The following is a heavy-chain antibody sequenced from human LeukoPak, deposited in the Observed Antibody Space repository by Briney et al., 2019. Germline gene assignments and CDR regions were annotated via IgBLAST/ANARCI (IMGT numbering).Heavy chain of an antibody. CDR3: ARFRQNDFCSGYYYDY. CDR2: IIPIFGTA. J-gene: IGHJ4*02. V-gene: IGHV1-69*13. D-gene: IGHD3-3*01. Sequence: SVKVSCKASGGTLSSYAISWVGPAPGQGLEWMGGIIPIFGTAHYAHKLQGRVTIPADESSNTAVMALSSLRSEDTAVYYCARFRQNDFCSGYYYDYWGQGTLVTVSS. CDR1: GGTLSSYA.